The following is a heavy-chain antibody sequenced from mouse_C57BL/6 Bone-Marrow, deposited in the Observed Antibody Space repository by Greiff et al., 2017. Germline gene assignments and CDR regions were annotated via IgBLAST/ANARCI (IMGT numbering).Heavy chain of an antibody. J-gene: IGHJ4*01. CDR1: GFYIKDDY. CDR2: IDPEYGAT. V-gene: IGHV14-4*01. Sequence: VQLQQSGAELVRPGASVTLSCTASGFYIKDDYMHWVKQRPEQGLEWIGWIDPEYGATEYASKFQGKATITADTSSNTAYLQLSSLTSEHTAVYYCTTLLLLAFMHYGAQGTSVTVSS. CDR3: TTLLLLAFMHY. D-gene: IGHD1-1*01.